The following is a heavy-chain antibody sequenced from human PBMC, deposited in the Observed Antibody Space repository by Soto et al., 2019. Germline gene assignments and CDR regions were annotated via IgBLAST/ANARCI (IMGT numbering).Heavy chain of an antibody. CDR2: IKQDGSEK. Sequence: PGGSLRLSCAASGFTFSSYWMSWVRQAPGKGLEWVANIKQDGSEKYYVDSVKGRFTISRDNAKNTLYLQMKKLGAEDEALYFCGREVPTSGVNYIDSWGQGALVTVS. CDR1: GFTFSSYW. J-gene: IGHJ4*02. CDR3: GREVPTSGVNYIDS. V-gene: IGHV3-7*01. D-gene: IGHD2-2*01.